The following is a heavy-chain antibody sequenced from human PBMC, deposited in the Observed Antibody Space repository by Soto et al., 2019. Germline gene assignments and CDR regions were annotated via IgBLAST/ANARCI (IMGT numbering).Heavy chain of an antibody. J-gene: IGHJ4*02. Sequence: GASVKASGTASGYTFTSYGISCVRQAPGQGLEWMGWISAYNGDTNSAQKLQGRVTMTTDTSTSTAYMELRSLRSDDTAVYYCARHCSGGSCYSYFDYWGQGTLVTVSS. CDR1: GYTFTSYG. CDR3: ARHCSGGSCYSYFDY. D-gene: IGHD2-15*01. CDR2: ISAYNGDT. V-gene: IGHV1-18*01.